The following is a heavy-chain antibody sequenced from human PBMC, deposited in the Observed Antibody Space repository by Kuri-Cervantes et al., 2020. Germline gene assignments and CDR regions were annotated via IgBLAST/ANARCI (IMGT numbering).Heavy chain of an antibody. D-gene: IGHD6-13*01. CDR3: AMYSSSWYDAFDI. J-gene: IGHJ3*02. CDR1: GGTFSSYA. Sequence: SVKVSCKASGGTFSSYAISWVRQAPGQGLEWMGGIIPIFGTANYAQKFQGRVTITTDESTNTAYMELSSLRSEDTAVYYCAMYSSSWYDAFDIWGQGTMVTVSS. V-gene: IGHV1-69*05. CDR2: IIPIFGTA.